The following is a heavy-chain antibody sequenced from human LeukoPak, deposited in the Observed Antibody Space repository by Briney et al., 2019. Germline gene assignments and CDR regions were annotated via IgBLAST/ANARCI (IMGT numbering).Heavy chain of an antibody. Sequence: GGSLRLSCAASGFTFSSYWVSWVRQAPGKGLEWVANIKQDGSEKYYVDSVKGRFTISRDNAKNSLYLQMNSLRAEDTAVYYCAKINVAAAAEIYWGQGTLVTVSS. V-gene: IGHV3-7*01. CDR2: IKQDGSEK. D-gene: IGHD6-13*01. J-gene: IGHJ4*02. CDR1: GFTFSSYW. CDR3: AKINVAAAAEIY.